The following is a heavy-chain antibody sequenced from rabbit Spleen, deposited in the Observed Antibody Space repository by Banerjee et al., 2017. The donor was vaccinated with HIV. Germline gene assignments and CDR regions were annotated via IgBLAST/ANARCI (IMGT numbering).Heavy chain of an antibody. CDR1: GFSFSSRFY. CDR2: IDSGSSGST. V-gene: IGHV1S45*01. J-gene: IGHJ6*01. CDR3: ARSRTRYDYAYYGMDL. D-gene: IGHD6-1*01. Sequence: QEQLVESGGGLVQPEGSLTLTCTASGFSFSSRFYMCWVRQAPGKGLEWIACIDSGSSGSTYYASWAKGRFTISKTSSTTVTLQMTSLTAADTATYFCARSRTRYDYAYYGMDLWGQGTLVTVS.